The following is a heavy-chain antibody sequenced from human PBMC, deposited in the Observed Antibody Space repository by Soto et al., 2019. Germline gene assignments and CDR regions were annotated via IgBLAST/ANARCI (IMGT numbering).Heavy chain of an antibody. CDR3: ARDMEVVAAGYYYYGMDV. D-gene: IGHD2-15*01. CDR1: GGSLSTYGYS. J-gene: IGHJ6*02. V-gene: IGHV4-61*08. CDR2: IYYSGST. Sequence: SETLSLTCTVSGGSLSTYGYSWNWIRQPRGKGLEWIGYIYYSGSTNYNPSLKSRVTISVDTSKNQFSLKLSSVTAADTAVYYCARDMEVVAAGYYYYGMDVWGQGTTVTVSS.